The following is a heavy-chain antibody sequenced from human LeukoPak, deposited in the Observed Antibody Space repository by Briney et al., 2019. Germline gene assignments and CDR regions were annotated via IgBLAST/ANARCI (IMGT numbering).Heavy chain of an antibody. D-gene: IGHD6-13*01. Sequence: SETLSLTCAVYGGSFSGYYWSWIRQPPGKGLEWIGEINHSGSTNYNPSLKSRVTISVDTSKNQFSLKLSSVTAADTAVYYCARGRPAAGIYYYYYMGVWGKGTTVTVSS. CDR1: GGSFSGYY. CDR2: INHSGST. CDR3: ARGRPAAGIYYYYYMGV. J-gene: IGHJ6*03. V-gene: IGHV4-34*01.